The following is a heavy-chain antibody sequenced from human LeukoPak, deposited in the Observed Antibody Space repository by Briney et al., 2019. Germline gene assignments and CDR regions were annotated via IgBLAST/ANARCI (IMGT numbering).Heavy chain of an antibody. V-gene: IGHV1-69*13. D-gene: IGHD1-14*01. CDR2: IIPIFGTA. J-gene: IGHJ4*02. Sequence: ASVTVSCKASGYTFTSYGISWVRQAPGQGLEWMGGIIPIFGTANYAQKFQGRVTITADESTSTAYMELSSLGSEDTAVYYCAREEPEWTIDYWGQGTLVTVSS. CDR1: GYTFTSYG. CDR3: AREEPEWTIDY.